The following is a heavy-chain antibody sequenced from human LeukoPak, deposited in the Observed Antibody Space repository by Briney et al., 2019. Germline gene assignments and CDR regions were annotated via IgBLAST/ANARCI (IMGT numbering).Heavy chain of an antibody. CDR1: GGSINNYY. V-gene: IGHV4-59*08. J-gene: IGHJ3*02. CDR3: ARQPAATAAFYI. D-gene: IGHD5-18*01. Sequence: SETLSLTCTVSGGSINNYYWSWIRQPPGKGLEWIGYIYYSGGDMNYNPSLKRRLTISVDTSKNQISLMLTSMTAADTAVYYCARQPAATAAFYIWGQGTMVTVSS. CDR2: IYYSGGDM.